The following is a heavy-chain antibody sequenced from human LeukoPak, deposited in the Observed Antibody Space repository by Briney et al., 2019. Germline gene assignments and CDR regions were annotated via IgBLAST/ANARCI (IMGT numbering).Heavy chain of an antibody. CDR3: ARGMTAPYDFWSGYNPGDNWFDP. J-gene: IGHJ5*02. D-gene: IGHD3-3*01. Sequence: SETLSLTCTVSGYSISCGYYWGWIRQPPGKGLEWIGSIYHSGSTYYKPSLKSRVTISVDTSKNQFSLKLNSVTAADTAVYYCARGMTAPYDFWSGYNPGDNWFDPWGQGTLVTVSS. CDR2: IYHSGST. V-gene: IGHV4-38-2*02. CDR1: GYSISCGYY.